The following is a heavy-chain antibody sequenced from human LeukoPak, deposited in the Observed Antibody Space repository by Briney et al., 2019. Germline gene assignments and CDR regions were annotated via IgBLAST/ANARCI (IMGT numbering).Heavy chain of an antibody. D-gene: IGHD3-9*01. CDR1: GFTFSSYE. Sequence: GGSLRLSCAASGFTFSSYEMNWVRQAPGKGLVWVSRVKYDGSTTTYADSVRGRFTISRDNAKNILYLQMNSLRVEDTAVYYCARDLNWLLFDYWGQGTLVTVSS. CDR3: ARDLNWLLFDY. J-gene: IGHJ4*02. CDR2: VKYDGSTT. V-gene: IGHV3-74*01.